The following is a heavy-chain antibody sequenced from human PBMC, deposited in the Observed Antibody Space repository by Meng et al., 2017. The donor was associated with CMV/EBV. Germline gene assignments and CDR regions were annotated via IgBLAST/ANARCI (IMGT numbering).Heavy chain of an antibody. CDR3: SRSPSGFYWYFDL. CDR2: IYHSGSS. Sequence: SETLSLTCAVSGGSITNNDYYWGWIRQPPGRGLEWIGSIYHSGSSYYNPSLKSRVIISVDTSNNQFSLNVNSVTAADTAVYYCSRSPSGFYWYFDLWGRGTLVTVSS. CDR1: GGSITNNDYY. D-gene: IGHD6-25*01. J-gene: IGHJ2*01. V-gene: IGHV4-39*07.